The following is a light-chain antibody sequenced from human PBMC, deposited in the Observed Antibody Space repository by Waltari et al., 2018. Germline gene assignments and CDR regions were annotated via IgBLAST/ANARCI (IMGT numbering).Light chain of an antibody. J-gene: IGLJ2*01. Sequence: QSALTQPASVSGSPAHSIIISCTGIRSDIGGYVYVSWYHQHPGKAPKVIMFDVSNRPSGVSNRFSGSKSGNTASLTISGLQAEDEADYYCSSYTTGVIFGGGTRLTVL. CDR3: SSYTTGVI. CDR1: RSDIGGYVY. CDR2: DVS. V-gene: IGLV2-14*03.